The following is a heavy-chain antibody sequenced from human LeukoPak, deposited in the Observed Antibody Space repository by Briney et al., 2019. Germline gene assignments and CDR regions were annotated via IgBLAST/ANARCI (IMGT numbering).Heavy chain of an antibody. Sequence: GGSLRLSCAASGFSFSTYTMTWVRQAPGKGLEWVSGITDSGKPCYADSVKGRFTISRDNSKSTLYLQINSLRAEDTAVYYCASRNYYLDQWGQGALVTVSS. CDR3: ASRNYYLDQ. CDR1: GFSFSTYT. V-gene: IGHV3-23*01. CDR2: ITDSGKP. D-gene: IGHD3-10*01. J-gene: IGHJ4*02.